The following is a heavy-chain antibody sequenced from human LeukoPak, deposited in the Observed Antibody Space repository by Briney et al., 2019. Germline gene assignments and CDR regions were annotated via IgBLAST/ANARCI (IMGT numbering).Heavy chain of an antibody. CDR1: GLTFDNYA. CDR2: ISGGGGST. V-gene: IGHV3-23*01. Sequence: GGSLRLSCAASGLTFDNYAMNWVRLAPGKGLEWVSGISGGGGSTYYADSVKGRFTISRDNSKNTLYLQMNSLRAEDTAVYYCAKDKDGWFGESDYWGQGTLVTVSS. J-gene: IGHJ4*02. D-gene: IGHD3-10*01. CDR3: AKDKDGWFGESDY.